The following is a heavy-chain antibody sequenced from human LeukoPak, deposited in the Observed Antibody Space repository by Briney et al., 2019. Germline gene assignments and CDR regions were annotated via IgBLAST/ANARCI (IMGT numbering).Heavy chain of an antibody. V-gene: IGHV4-34*01. CDR1: GGSFSGYY. J-gene: IGHJ4*02. CDR2: INHSGST. CDR3: ARGQGFYSGSYPFDY. Sequence: PSETLSLTCAVYGGSFSGYYWSWIRQPPGKGLEWIGEINHSGSTNYNPSLKRRVTISVDTSKNQFSLKLSSVTAADTAVYYCARGQGFYSGSYPFDYWGQGTLVTVSS. D-gene: IGHD1-26*01.